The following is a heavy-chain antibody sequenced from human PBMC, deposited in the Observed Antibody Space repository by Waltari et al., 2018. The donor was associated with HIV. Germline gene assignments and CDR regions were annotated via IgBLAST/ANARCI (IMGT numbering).Heavy chain of an antibody. Sequence: EVQLVESGGGLLQPGRSLRLSCTASGFTFGDYAMSWFRQAPGKGLGWVCFIRSKAYGGTTEYAASVKGRFTFSRDDSKSIAYLEMNSLKTEDTAVYYCTRAGYWEVVVAAPGYWFDPWGQGTLVTVSS. CDR2: IRSKAYGGTT. CDR3: TRAGYWEVVVAAPGYWFDP. CDR1: GFTFGDYA. D-gene: IGHD2-15*01. J-gene: IGHJ5*02. V-gene: IGHV3-49*03.